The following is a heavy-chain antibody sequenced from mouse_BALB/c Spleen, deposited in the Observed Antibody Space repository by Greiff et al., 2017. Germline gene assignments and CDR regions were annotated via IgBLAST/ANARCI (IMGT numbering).Heavy chain of an antibody. CDR2: IDPETGGT. CDR3: TRSSSFFDY. V-gene: IGHV1-15*01. J-gene: IGHJ2*01. CDR1: GYTFTDYE. Sequence: QVQLQQSGAELVRPGASVTLSCKASGYTFTDYEMHWVKQTPVHGLEWIRAIDPETGGTAYNQKFKGKATLTADKSSSTAYMELRSLTSEDSAVYYCTRSSSFFDYWGQGTTLTVSS. D-gene: IGHD1-1*01.